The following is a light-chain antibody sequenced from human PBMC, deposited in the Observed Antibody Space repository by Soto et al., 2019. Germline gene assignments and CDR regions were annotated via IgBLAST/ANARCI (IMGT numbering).Light chain of an antibody. J-gene: IGKJ1*01. Sequence: DIVMTQSPDSLAVSLGERATINCKSSQSVLHSSNNKNYLAWYQQKPGQPPKLLIYWASTRESGVPDRFSGSGSGTDFTLSISSLQAEDVAVYYCQQYYSPWTFGQGTKVKIK. V-gene: IGKV4-1*01. CDR2: WAS. CDR3: QQYYSPWT. CDR1: QSVLHSSNNKNY.